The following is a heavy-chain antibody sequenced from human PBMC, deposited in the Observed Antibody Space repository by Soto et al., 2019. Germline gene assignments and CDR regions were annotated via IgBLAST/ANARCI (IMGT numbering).Heavy chain of an antibody. CDR1: GGSISSYY. D-gene: IGHD2-15*01. CDR2: IYYSGST. J-gene: IGHJ6*02. Sequence: QVQLQESGPGLVKPSETLSLTCTVSGGSISSYYWSWIRQPPGKGLEWIGYIYYSGSTNYNPSLKGRFTISVATSKNQSALKLSSVTAADTAVYYCTRVGGHYYYYGMDVWGQGTTVTVSS. CDR3: TRVGGHYYYYGMDV. V-gene: IGHV4-59*08.